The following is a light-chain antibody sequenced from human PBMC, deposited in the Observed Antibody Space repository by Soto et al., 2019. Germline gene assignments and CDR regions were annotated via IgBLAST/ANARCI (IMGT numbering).Light chain of an antibody. CDR1: QSISSW. CDR2: KAS. CDR3: QQYNSYSWT. Sequence: DIQMTQSPSTLSASVGDRVTITCRASQSISSWLAWFQQKPGKAPKLLIYKASSLDSGVPSRFSGSGSGTEFTLPISSLHPDDFATYYCQQYNSYSWTFGQGTKVEVK. J-gene: IGKJ1*01. V-gene: IGKV1-5*03.